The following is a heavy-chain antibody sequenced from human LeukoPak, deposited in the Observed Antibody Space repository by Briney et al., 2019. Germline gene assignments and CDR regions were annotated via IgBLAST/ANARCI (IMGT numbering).Heavy chain of an antibody. D-gene: IGHD2-21*02. CDR2: IWYDGSNK. V-gene: IGHV3-33*01. J-gene: IGHJ4*02. CDR3: ARESPVVVTAIYYFDY. Sequence: GRSLRLSCAASGFTFSSYGMHWVRQAPGKGLEWVAVIWYDGSNKYYADSVKGRFTISRDNPKNTLYLQMNSLRAEDTAVYYCARESPVVVTAIYYFDYWGQGTLVTVSS. CDR1: GFTFSSYG.